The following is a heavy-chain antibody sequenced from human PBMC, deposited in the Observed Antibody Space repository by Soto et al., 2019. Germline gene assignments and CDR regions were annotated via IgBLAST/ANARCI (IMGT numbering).Heavy chain of an antibody. CDR1: GFTLSSYW. CDR3: ARGQSGSYSFDY. CDR2: INGDGSTT. Sequence: EVQLVESGGGIVQPGGSVRLSCAASGFTLSSYWIHWVRQAPGKGLVWVSRINGDGSTTNYADSLKGRFTISRDNAKNTVFLQVNSLRAEDTAVYYCARGQSGSYSFDYWGQGTLVTVSS. J-gene: IGHJ4*02. V-gene: IGHV3-74*01. D-gene: IGHD3-10*01.